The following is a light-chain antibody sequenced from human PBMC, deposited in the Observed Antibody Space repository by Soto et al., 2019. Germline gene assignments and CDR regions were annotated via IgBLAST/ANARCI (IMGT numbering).Light chain of an antibody. J-gene: IGKJ4*01. CDR2: DAS. CDR1: QSVNSF. Sequence: EIVLTQSPATLSLSPGERATLSCTTSQSVNSFLAWYQQKPGQAPRLLIYDASNRATGIPARFSGSGSGTDFTLTISSLEPEDFAIYYCQQRSNWLAFGGGPRWIS. V-gene: IGKV3-11*01. CDR3: QQRSNWLA.